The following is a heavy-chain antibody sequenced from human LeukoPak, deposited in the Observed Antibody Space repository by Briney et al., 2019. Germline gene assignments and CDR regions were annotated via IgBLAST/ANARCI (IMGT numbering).Heavy chain of an antibody. CDR3: VKDNPVLHY. V-gene: IGHV3-30*02. CDR1: GLTFNTCG. Sequence: PGGSLRLSCTTSGLTFNTCGMHWVRQAPGRGLEWLTLIRPDGTKKFYSDSVKGRFAVSRDNSKNMLYLEMNSLRSEDTAVYYCVKDNPVLHYWGQGILVTGSS. J-gene: IGHJ4*02. CDR2: IRPDGTKK.